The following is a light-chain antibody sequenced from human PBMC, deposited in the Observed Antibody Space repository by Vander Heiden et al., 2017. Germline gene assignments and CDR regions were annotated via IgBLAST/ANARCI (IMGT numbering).Light chain of an antibody. V-gene: IGKV1-8*01. CDR1: QGSGSY. J-gene: IGKJ1*01. Sequence: AIRMTQSPSSFSASTGDRVTITCRASQGSGSYSAGYHQKPRNAPKLLIYAASTLQSGVPSRCSGSGSGTDFTLPIICLQSADFVTFYCQQYYSYPPRTFGQGTKVEIK. CDR3: QQYYSYPPRT. CDR2: AAS.